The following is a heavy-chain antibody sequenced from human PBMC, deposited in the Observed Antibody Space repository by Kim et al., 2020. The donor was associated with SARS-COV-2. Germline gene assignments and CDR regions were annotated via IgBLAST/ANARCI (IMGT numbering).Heavy chain of an antibody. Sequence: GGSLRLSCAASGFTFRSNWMHWVRQAPGKGPVWVSRINSDGSTTTYADSVKGRFTISRDNAKNTLYLQMNSLRVEDTAVYHCAAVTGTVNWGQGTLVFVS. D-gene: IGHD6-19*01. CDR3: AAVTGTVN. J-gene: IGHJ4*02. V-gene: IGHV3-74*01. CDR2: INSDGSTT. CDR1: GFTFRSNW.